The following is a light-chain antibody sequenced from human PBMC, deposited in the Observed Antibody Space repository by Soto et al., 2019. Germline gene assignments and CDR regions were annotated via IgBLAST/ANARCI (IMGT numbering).Light chain of an antibody. V-gene: IGKV4-1*01. Sequence: DIVMTPSPDSLAVSLGERATINCKSSQSVLYSSNNKNYLAWYQQKPGQPPKLLIYWASTRESGVPDRFSGSCSGTDFTLTISSLQGEDVAVYYCQQYYSTPTWTFGQGTKVEIK. J-gene: IGKJ1*01. CDR1: QSVLYSSNNKNY. CDR3: QQYYSTPTWT. CDR2: WAS.